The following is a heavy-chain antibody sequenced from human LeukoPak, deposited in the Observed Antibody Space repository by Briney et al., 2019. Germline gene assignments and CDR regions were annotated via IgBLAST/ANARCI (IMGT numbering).Heavy chain of an antibody. CDR3: AGGRFVNGIEY. CDR2: IYSSGST. Sequence: PSETLSLTCTVSGGSMSSYYWNWIRQAAGKGLECIGRIYSSGSTNYNPSLKSRVTMSVDMSKNRFSLKLSSVTAADTAVYYCAGGRFVNGIEYWGQGTLVTVSS. V-gene: IGHV4-4*07. J-gene: IGHJ4*02. D-gene: IGHD3-16*01. CDR1: GGSMSSYY.